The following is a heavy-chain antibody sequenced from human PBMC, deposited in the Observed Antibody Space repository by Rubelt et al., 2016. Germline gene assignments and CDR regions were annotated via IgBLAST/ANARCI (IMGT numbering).Heavy chain of an antibody. V-gene: IGHV4-38-2*02. Sequence: QVQLQESGPGLVKPSETLSLTCTVSGYSINNGYYWGWIRQPPGKGLEWIASFFHDGSTKYHPSLKSRVTRAKAGAKNRFSRNLSSGTAADTAVYYWARPTGASSASGSFLVWGQGTLVTVSS. CDR3: ARPTGASSASGSFLV. J-gene: IGHJ4*02. CDR1: GYSINNGYY. CDR2: FFHDGST. D-gene: IGHD3-10*01.